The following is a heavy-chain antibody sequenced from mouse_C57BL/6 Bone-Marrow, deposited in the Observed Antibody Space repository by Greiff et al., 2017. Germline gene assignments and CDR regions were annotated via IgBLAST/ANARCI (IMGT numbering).Heavy chain of an antibody. V-gene: IGHV5-4*01. CDR3: AREPLYYFDD. CDR1: GFTFSSYA. J-gene: IGHJ2*01. CDR2: ISDGGSYT. Sequence: EVQLVESGGGLVKPGGSLKLSCAASGFTFSSYAMSWVRQTPEKRLEWVATISDGGSYTYYPDNVKGRFTISRDNAKNNLYLQMSHLKSEDTAMYYCAREPLYYFDDWGQGTTLTVSS.